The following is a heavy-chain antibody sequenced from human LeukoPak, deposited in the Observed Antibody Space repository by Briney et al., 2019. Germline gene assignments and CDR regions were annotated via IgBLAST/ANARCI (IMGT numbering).Heavy chain of an antibody. V-gene: IGHV3-23*01. Sequence: SGGIMINPYYTDSVKGRFTISRHNSKNTLYLQMNSLRDDDTAVYYCAKDPVVGAPHVFDIWGQGTMVTVSS. D-gene: IGHD3-16*02. CDR3: AKDPVVGAPHVFDI. CDR2: SGGIMINP. J-gene: IGHJ3*02.